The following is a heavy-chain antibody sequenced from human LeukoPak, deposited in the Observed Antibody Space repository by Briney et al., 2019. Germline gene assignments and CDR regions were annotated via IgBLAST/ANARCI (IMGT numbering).Heavy chain of an antibody. D-gene: IGHD1-26*01. V-gene: IGHV3-23*01. J-gene: IGHJ4*02. Sequence: GGSLRLSSAASGFTFSSYAMSWDRQAPGKGLEWISCISGSGASTYYADSVKGRFTISRDDSRNTLYLQMNSLRGDDTAVYYCAKDVGKWESLHFFDYWGQGTLVTVSS. CDR3: AKDVGKWESLHFFDY. CDR2: ISGSGAST. CDR1: GFTFSSYA.